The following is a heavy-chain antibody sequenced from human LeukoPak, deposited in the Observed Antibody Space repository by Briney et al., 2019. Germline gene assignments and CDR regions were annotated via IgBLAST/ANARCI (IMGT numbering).Heavy chain of an antibody. Sequence: GGSLRLSCAASGFTFSSYWMHWVRQAPGKGLVWVSRINSDGSSTSYADSVKGRFTISRDNAKNTLYLQMNSLRAEDTAVYYCARDSGDSSGYYSPRAYYNYYMDVWGKGTTVTVSS. CDR1: GFTFSSYW. CDR3: ARDSGDSSGYYSPRAYYNYYMDV. J-gene: IGHJ6*03. V-gene: IGHV3-74*01. D-gene: IGHD3-22*01. CDR2: INSDGSST.